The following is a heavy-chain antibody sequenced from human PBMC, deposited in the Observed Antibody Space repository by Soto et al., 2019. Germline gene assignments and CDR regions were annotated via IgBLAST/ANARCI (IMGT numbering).Heavy chain of an antibody. CDR3: ASGYSYGSVGAAFDI. Sequence: PGESLKISCKGSGYSFTSYWISWVRQMPGKGLEWMGRIDPSGSYTNYSPSFQGHVTISADKSISTAYLQWSSLKASDTAMYYCASGYSYGSVGAAFDIWGQGTMVTVSS. CDR2: IDPSGSYT. J-gene: IGHJ3*02. V-gene: IGHV5-10-1*01. D-gene: IGHD5-18*01. CDR1: GYSFTSYW.